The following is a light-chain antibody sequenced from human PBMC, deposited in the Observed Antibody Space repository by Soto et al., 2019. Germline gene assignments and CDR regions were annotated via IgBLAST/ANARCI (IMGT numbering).Light chain of an antibody. Sequence: EILMTQSPPTLSVSPGERATLSCRASQSVSSNLAWYQQTPGQAPRLLIYGASTRATGIPARFSGSGSGTEFILTISSLQSEDFAVYYCQQYNSWPLTFGGGTKVEIK. CDR1: QSVSSN. CDR2: GAS. CDR3: QQYNSWPLT. J-gene: IGKJ4*01. V-gene: IGKV3-15*01.